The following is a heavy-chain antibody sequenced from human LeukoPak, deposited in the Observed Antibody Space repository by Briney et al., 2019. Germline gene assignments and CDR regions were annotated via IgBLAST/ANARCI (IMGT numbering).Heavy chain of an antibody. D-gene: IGHD5-24*01. V-gene: IGHV1-69*04. CDR3: ARDKERWLQSNAFDI. J-gene: IGHJ3*02. CDR1: GGTFSSYA. CDR2: IIPILGIA. Sequence: SVKVSCKASGGTFSSYAISWARQAPGQGLEWMGRIIPILGIANYAQKFQGRVTITADKSTSTAYMELSSLRSEDTAVYYCARDKERWLQSNAFDIWGQGTMVTVSS.